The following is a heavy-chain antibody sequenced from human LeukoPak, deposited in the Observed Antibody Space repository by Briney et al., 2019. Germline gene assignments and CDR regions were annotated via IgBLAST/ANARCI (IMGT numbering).Heavy chain of an antibody. CDR3: ARHYSYSWFGY. V-gene: IGHV5-51*01. J-gene: IGHJ4*02. Sequence: GESLKISCKGSGYDFTAYWIAWVRQRPGKGLEWMGYINAGIPQTTDSPSFQGQVTISVDKSISTAFFQLRSLKASCTAIYYCARHYSYSWFGYWGQGSPVTVSS. CDR1: GYDFTAYW. CDR2: INAGIPQT. D-gene: IGHD4-11*01.